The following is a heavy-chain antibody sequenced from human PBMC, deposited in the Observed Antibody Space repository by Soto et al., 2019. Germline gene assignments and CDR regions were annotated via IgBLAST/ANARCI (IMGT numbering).Heavy chain of an antibody. J-gene: IGHJ4*02. CDR2: ISSSSSTI. CDR1: GFTFSSYS. CDR3: AKGTAYYSSSWYDY. Sequence: GGSLRLSCAASGFTFSSYSMNWVRQAPGKGLEWVSYISSSSSTIYYADPVKGRFTISRDNAKNSLYLQMNSLRAEDTAVYYCAKGTAYYSSSWYDYWGQGTLVTVSS. D-gene: IGHD6-13*01. V-gene: IGHV3-48*01.